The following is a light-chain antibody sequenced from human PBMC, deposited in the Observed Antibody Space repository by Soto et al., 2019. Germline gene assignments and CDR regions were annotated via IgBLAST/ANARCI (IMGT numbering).Light chain of an antibody. CDR1: QNLGTLY. J-gene: IGKJ5*01. CDR3: QQYGSSPPIT. V-gene: IGKV3-20*01. Sequence: EIVLTQSPGTLSLSPGERATLSCRASQNLGTLYLAWFQQKSGQAPRLLIYDASSRATGIPDRFSGSGSGTDFTLTISRLEPEDSAVYYCQQYGSSPPITFGQGTRLQIK. CDR2: DAS.